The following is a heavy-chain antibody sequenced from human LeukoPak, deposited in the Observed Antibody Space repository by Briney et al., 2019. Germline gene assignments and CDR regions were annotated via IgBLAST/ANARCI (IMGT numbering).Heavy chain of an antibody. CDR1: GYTSTSYG. D-gene: IGHD6-19*01. CDR3: ARDRSRIAVAIGAFDI. V-gene: IGHV1-18*01. CDR2: ISAHNGNT. J-gene: IGHJ3*02. Sequence: ASVKVSCKASGYTSTSYGISWVRQAPGQGLEWMGWISAHNGNTNYAQKLQGRVTMTSDTSTSTAYMELRSLRSDDTAVYYCARDRSRIAVAIGAFDIWGQGTMVTVSS.